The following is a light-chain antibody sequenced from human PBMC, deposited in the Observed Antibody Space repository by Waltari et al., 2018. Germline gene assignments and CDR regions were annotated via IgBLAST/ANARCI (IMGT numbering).Light chain of an antibody. Sequence: QSALTQPASVSGSPGQSITISCTGASSDFGNYNHVSWYQHRPDRAPRLIIYEGTKRPSGISNRFSASKSGYTASLTISGLQTEDEGDYYCCSYAGSNTLMFGGGTKLTVL. CDR1: SSDFGNYNH. V-gene: IGLV2-23*01. J-gene: IGLJ3*02. CDR2: EGT. CDR3: CSYAGSNTLM.